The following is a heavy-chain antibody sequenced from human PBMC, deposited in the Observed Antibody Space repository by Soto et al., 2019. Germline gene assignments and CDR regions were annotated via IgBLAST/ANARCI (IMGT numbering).Heavy chain of an antibody. Sequence: GGSLRLSCAASGFTFSSYAMHWVRQAPGKGLEWVAVISYDGSNKYYADSVKGRFTISRDNSKNTLYLQMNSLRAEDTAVYYCARDWLISTIFSRSVGYYGMDVWGQGTAVTVSS. D-gene: IGHD3-9*01. V-gene: IGHV3-30-3*01. CDR1: GFTFSSYA. CDR2: ISYDGSNK. CDR3: ARDWLISTIFSRSVGYYGMDV. J-gene: IGHJ6*02.